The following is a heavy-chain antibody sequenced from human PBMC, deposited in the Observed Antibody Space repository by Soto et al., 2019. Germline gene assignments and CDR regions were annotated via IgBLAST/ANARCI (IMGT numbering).Heavy chain of an antibody. CDR1: GFTFSSCA. CDR2: ISYDGSNK. CDR3: ARDITYYDFWSGYYREGYYYGMDV. Sequence: QVQLVESGGGVVQPGRSLRLSCAASGFTFSSCAMHWVRQAPGKGLVWVAVISYDGSNKYYADSVKGRFTISRDNSKNTLYLQMNSLRAEDTAVYYCARDITYYDFWSGYYREGYYYGMDVWGQGTTVTVSS. D-gene: IGHD3-3*01. V-gene: IGHV3-30-3*01. J-gene: IGHJ6*02.